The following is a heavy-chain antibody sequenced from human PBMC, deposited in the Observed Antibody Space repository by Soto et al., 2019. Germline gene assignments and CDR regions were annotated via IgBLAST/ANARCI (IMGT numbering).Heavy chain of an antibody. J-gene: IGHJ3*02. Sequence: QVQLQQSGPGLVKPSQTLSLTCAISGDSVSSNSAAWNWIRQSPSRGLEWLGRTYYRSKWYNDYAESVRGRITINPDTSKNQFSLQLNSVTPDDTAVYYCVRDSELGPEAFDIWGQGTVVAVSS. V-gene: IGHV6-1*01. CDR1: GDSVSSNSAA. D-gene: IGHD1-26*01. CDR2: TYYRSKWYN. CDR3: VRDSELGPEAFDI.